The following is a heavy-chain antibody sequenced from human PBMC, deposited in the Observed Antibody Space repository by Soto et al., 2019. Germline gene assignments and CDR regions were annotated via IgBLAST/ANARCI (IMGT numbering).Heavy chain of an antibody. V-gene: IGHV1-8*01. CDR3: ARLLRNRLIAVAGTLAY. J-gene: IGHJ4*02. CDR1: GYTFTSYD. Sequence: ASVKVSCKASGYTFTSYDINWVRQATGQGLEWMGWMNPNSGNTGYAQKFQGRVTMTRNTSISTAYMELSSLRSEDTAVYYCARLLRNRLIAVAGTLAYWGQGTLVTVSS. D-gene: IGHD6-19*01. CDR2: MNPNSGNT.